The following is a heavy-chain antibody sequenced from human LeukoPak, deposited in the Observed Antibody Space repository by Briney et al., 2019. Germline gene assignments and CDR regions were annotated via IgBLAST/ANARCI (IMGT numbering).Heavy chain of an antibody. CDR2: INPSGGST. Sequence: ASAKVSCKASGYTFTSYYMHWVRQAPGQGLEWMGIINPSGGSTSYAQKFQGRVTMTRDTSTSTVYMELSSLRSEDTAVYYCARGYSSSWYDRGAFDIWGQGTMVTVSS. D-gene: IGHD6-13*01. V-gene: IGHV1-46*03. CDR1: GYTFTSYY. J-gene: IGHJ3*02. CDR3: ARGYSSSWYDRGAFDI.